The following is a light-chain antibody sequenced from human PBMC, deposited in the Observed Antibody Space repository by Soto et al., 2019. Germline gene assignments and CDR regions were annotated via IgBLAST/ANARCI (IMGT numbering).Light chain of an antibody. Sequence: EIVMTQSPGTLSVSPGERATLSCRASQSVSSNLAWYQQKPGQAPRLLIYGASTRATGIPARFSGSGSGTDFTLTISSLQSEDFAVYYCQQYNDWPFTFGQGTKLEIK. CDR3: QQYNDWPFT. CDR2: GAS. CDR1: QSVSSN. J-gene: IGKJ2*01. V-gene: IGKV3-15*01.